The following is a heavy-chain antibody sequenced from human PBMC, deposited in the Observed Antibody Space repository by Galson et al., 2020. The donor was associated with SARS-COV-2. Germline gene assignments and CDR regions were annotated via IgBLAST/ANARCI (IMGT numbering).Heavy chain of an antibody. J-gene: IGHJ4*02. V-gene: IGHV3-30*03. D-gene: IGHD2-21*02. CDR2: ISYDENSK. CDR1: GFTFSSYG. CDR3: AREEHAAVVTAAPDY. Sequence: GESLKISCAASGFTFSSYGMHWVRQAPGKGLEWVAVISYDENSKYYTDSVMGRFTISRDNSKNTLYLQMNSLRAEDTAVYYCAREEHAAVVTAAPDYWGQGTLVTVSS.